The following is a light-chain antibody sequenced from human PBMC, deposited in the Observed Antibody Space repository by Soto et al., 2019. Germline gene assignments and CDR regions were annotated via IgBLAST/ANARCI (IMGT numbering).Light chain of an antibody. Sequence: EIVLTQSPGTLSLSPGERATLSCRASQSVSSSYLAWYRQIPGQAPTLLIYRVSTRATDIPARFSGSGSGTEFTLTISSLQSEDFAVYYCQQYNNWPYTFGPGTKLEIK. CDR3: QQYNNWPYT. CDR2: RVS. V-gene: IGKV3-15*01. CDR1: QSVSSSY. J-gene: IGKJ2*01.